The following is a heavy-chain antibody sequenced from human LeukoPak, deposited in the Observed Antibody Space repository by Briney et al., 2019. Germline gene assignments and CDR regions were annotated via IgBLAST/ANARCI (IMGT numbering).Heavy chain of an antibody. CDR3: ARVVGGSGSYRAQGTDY. Sequence: GASVKVSCKASGYTFTSYDINWVRQATGQGLEWMGWINPNSGGTNYAQKFQGGVTMTRDTSISTAYVELSRLRSDDTAVYYCARVVGGSGSYRAQGTDYWGQGTLVTVSS. CDR1: GYTFTSYD. J-gene: IGHJ4*02. D-gene: IGHD1-26*01. V-gene: IGHV1-2*02. CDR2: INPNSGGT.